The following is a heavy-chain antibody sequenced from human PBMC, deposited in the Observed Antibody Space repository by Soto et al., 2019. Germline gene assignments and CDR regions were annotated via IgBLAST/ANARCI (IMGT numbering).Heavy chain of an antibody. CDR3: ARVIHTIFGGKNWFDP. D-gene: IGHD3-3*01. Sequence: SETLSLTCTVSGGSISSYYWSWIRQPPGKGLEWIGYIYYSGSTNYNPSLKSRVTISVDTSKNQFSLKLSSVTAADTAVYYCARVIHTIFGGKNWFDPWGQGTLVTVS. V-gene: IGHV4-59*01. CDR2: IYYSGST. J-gene: IGHJ5*02. CDR1: GGSISSYY.